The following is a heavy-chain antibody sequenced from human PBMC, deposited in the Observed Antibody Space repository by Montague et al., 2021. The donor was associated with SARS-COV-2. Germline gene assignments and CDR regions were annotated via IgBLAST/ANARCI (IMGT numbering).Heavy chain of an antibody. CDR1: GGSISTTSYY. Sequence: SETLSLTCTVSGGSISTTSYYWGWIRQPPGKGLEWIASIFYSGTTYYNPSLRSRVTISVQTSKNQFSLTVASVTAADTAVYYCARGARQGYGFRLGSFDSWGQGTLVTVSS. CDR2: IFYSGTT. D-gene: IGHD3-10*01. J-gene: IGHJ4*02. V-gene: IGHV4-39*07. CDR3: ARGARQGYGFRLGSFDS.